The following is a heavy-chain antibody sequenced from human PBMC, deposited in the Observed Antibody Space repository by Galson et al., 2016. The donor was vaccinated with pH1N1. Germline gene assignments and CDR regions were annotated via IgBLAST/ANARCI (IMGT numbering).Heavy chain of an antibody. CDR2: ISDGGATK. V-gene: IGHV3-23*01. D-gene: IGHD6-25*01. J-gene: IGHJ4*02. CDR3: AKDLAIAAVASVYYYDS. CDR1: RFTFGAYA. Sequence: SLRLSCAASRFTFGAYAINWVRQAPGKGLEWVSAISDGGATKLYADSVKGRFTISRDNSKNTLSLHMSSPRAEDTAVYYCAKDLAIAAVASVYYYDSWGRGTLVTISS.